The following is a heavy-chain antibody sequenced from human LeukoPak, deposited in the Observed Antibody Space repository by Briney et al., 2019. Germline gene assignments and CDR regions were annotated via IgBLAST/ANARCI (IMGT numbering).Heavy chain of an antibody. J-gene: IGHJ4*02. CDR3: ARAWGSGSYYNPPFDY. CDR1: GFTFSSYW. Sequence: GGSLRLSCAASGFTFSSYWMSWVRQAPGKGLEWVANIKQDGSEKYYVDSVKGRFTISRGNAKNSLYLQMNSLRAEDTAVYYCARAWGSGSYYNPPFDYWGQGTLVTVSS. CDR2: IKQDGSEK. D-gene: IGHD3-10*01. V-gene: IGHV3-7*01.